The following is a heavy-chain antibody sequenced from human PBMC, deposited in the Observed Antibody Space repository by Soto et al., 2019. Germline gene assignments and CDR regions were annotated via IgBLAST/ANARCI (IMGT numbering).Heavy chain of an antibody. V-gene: IGHV3-30*18. CDR1: GFTFSSYG. Sequence: QVQLVESGGGVVQPGRSLRLSCAASGFTFSSYGMHWVRQAPGKGLAWVAVISYDGSNKYYADSVKGRFTISRDNSKNTLYLQMNSLRAEDTAVYYCAKDRSGDYVSSYFDYWGQGTLVAVSS. CDR3: AKDRSGDYVSSYFDY. D-gene: IGHD4-17*01. J-gene: IGHJ4*02. CDR2: ISYDGSNK.